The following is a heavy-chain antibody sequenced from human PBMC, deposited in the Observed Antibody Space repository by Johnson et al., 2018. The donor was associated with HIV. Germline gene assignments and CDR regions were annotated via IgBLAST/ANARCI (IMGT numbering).Heavy chain of an antibody. V-gene: IGHV3-30-3*01. CDR1: GFTFSSYA. CDR3: ARVGVDDYDRGATYQNAFDI. CDR2: ISYDGNNK. J-gene: IGHJ3*02. D-gene: IGHD3-22*01. Sequence: QVQLVESGGGVVQPGRSLRLSCAASGFTFSSYAIHWVRQAPGKGLEWVAVISYDGNNKYYADSEKGRFTISRDNSKNTLYLQMNSLRAEDMVLYYCARVGVDDYDRGATYQNAFDIWGQGTMVTVSS.